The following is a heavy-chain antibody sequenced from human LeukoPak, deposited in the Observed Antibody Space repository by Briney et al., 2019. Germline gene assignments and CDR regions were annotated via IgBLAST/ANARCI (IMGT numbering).Heavy chain of an antibody. J-gene: IGHJ4*02. Sequence: GGSLRLSCAAPVFTFSTYGLHSVREAPGKGLEWVAFISYDGSDNYYPASVKGRFTISRDNSKNTLYLQMNSLRPEDTAVYYCAKGRGDYDDFRLGYWGQGTLVTVSS. CDR3: AKGRGDYDDFRLGY. CDR1: VFTFSTYG. V-gene: IGHV3-30*02. D-gene: IGHD4-17*01. CDR2: ISYDGSDN.